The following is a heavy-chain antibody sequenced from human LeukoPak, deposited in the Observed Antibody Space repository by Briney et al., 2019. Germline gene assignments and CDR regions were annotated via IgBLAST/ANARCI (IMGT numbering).Heavy chain of an antibody. CDR2: ISESDGST. CDR3: AKFVNYGTYYYYYYVDV. D-gene: IGHD3-10*01. J-gene: IGHJ6*03. Sequence: GGSLRLSCAASGFTFSRYAMSWVRQAPGKGLEWVSTISESDGSTYYADSVKGRFTISRDNSKNTLYLQMNSLRAEDTAVYYCAKFVNYGTYYYYYYVDVWGKGTTVTVSS. CDR1: GFTFSRYA. V-gene: IGHV3-23*01.